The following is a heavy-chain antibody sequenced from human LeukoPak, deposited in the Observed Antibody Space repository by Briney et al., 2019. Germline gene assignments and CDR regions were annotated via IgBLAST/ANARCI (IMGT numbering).Heavy chain of an antibody. D-gene: IGHD2-21*02. V-gene: IGHV3-74*01. CDR3: GKGTSRDYGYGGDDPY. J-gene: IGHJ4*02. CDR1: GFTFSTYW. Sequence: GGSRRLSCAVSGFTFSTYWFHWVRQAPGKGLVWVASISRDGNSRTYADSVKGRFTISRDSARDTLFLQMDSLRADDTAIYYWGKGTSRDYGYGGDDPYWGQGTLLTVSS. CDR2: ISRDGNSR.